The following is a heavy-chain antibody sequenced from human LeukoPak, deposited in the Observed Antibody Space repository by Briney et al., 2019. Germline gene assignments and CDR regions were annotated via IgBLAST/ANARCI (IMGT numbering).Heavy chain of an antibody. CDR1: GFTVSSNY. Sequence: GGSLRLSCAASGFTVSSNYMSWVRQAPGKGLEWVSVIYSGGSTYYADSVKGRFTISRDNSKNTLYLQINSLRAEDTAVYYCARGPPRGYSYGFGYFDYWGQGTLVTVSS. J-gene: IGHJ4*02. V-gene: IGHV3-53*01. CDR3: ARGPPRGYSYGFGYFDY. D-gene: IGHD5-18*01. CDR2: IYSGGST.